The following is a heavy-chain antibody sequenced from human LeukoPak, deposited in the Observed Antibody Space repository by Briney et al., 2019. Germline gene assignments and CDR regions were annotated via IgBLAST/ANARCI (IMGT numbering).Heavy chain of an antibody. D-gene: IGHD3-3*01. V-gene: IGHV1-8*01. J-gene: IGHJ6*03. CDR3: ARVKDYDFWSGYSHYYYYYYMDV. CDR2: MNPNSGNT. CDR1: GYTFTSYD. Sequence: RASVKVSCKASGYTFTSYDINWVRQATGQGLEWMGWMNPNSGNTGYAQKFQGGVTMTRNTSISTAYMELSSLRSEDTAVYYCARVKDYDFWSGYSHYYYYYYMDVWGKGTTVTVSS.